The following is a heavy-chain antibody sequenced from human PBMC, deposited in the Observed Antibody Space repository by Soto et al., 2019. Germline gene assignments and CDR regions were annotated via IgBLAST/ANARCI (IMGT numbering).Heavy chain of an antibody. CDR1: GGSISSGGYY. CDR2: IYYSGST. Sequence: SETLSLTCTVSGGSISSGGYYWSWIRQHPGKGLEWIGYIYYSGSTYYNPSLKSRVTISVDTSKNQFSLKLSSVTAADTAVYYCARDQGRDIVVVPAAMYYYYGMDVWGQGTTVTVSS. J-gene: IGHJ6*02. D-gene: IGHD2-2*01. V-gene: IGHV4-31*03. CDR3: ARDQGRDIVVVPAAMYYYYGMDV.